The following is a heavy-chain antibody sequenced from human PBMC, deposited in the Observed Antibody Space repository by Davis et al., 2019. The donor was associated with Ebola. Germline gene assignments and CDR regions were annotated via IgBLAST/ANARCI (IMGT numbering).Heavy chain of an antibody. J-gene: IGHJ3*02. V-gene: IGHV5-10-1*01. CDR2: IDPSDSYT. CDR3: ARGVHGDYDEGAFDI. D-gene: IGHD4-17*01. CDR1: GYSFTSYW. Sequence: GESLKISCKGSGYSFTSYWIGWVRQMPGKGLEWMGRIDPSDSYTNYSPSFQGHVTISADKSISTAYLQWSSLKASDTAMYYCARGVHGDYDEGAFDIWGQGTMVTVSS.